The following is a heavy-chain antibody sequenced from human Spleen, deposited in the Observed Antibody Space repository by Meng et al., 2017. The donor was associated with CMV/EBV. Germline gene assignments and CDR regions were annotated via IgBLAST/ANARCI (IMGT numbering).Heavy chain of an antibody. CDR1: GFTFSDYY. V-gene: IGHV3-11*04. Sequence: GGSLRLSCAASGFTFSDYYMSWIRQAPGKGLEWVSYISSSGSTIYYADSVKGRFTISRDNAKNSLYLQMNSLRAEGTAVYYCARVSGYCSTTSCQWVGGEGYYYYAMDVWGQGTTVTVSS. D-gene: IGHD2-2*01. J-gene: IGHJ6*02. CDR3: ARVSGYCSTTSCQWVGGEGYYYYAMDV. CDR2: ISSSGSTI.